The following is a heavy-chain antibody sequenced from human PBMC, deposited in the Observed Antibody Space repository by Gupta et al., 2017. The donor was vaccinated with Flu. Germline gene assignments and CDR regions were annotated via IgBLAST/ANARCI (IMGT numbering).Heavy chain of an antibody. V-gene: IGHV4-30-4*01. CDR2: IYYSGTT. D-gene: IGHD3-22*01. CDR3: ASAYYYDRGWFDP. J-gene: IGHJ5*02. Sequence: SSGDYSLSWIRQPPGKGLEWIGHIYYSGTTDYNPSLKSRVTISVDTPKNQFSLKLSSVTAADTAIYYCASAYYYDRGWFDPWGQGTLVTVSS. CDR1: SSGDYS.